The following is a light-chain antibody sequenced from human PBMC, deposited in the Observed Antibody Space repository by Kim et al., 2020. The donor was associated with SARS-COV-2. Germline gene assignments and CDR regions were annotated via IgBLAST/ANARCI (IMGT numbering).Light chain of an antibody. CDR2: AAS. CDR3: LQHNSYPLT. V-gene: IGKV1-9*01. J-gene: IGKJ4*01. Sequence: IQLTQSPSSLSASVGDRVTITCRASQGITTNLDWYQQKPGKAPKLLIYAASTSQSGVPSTFSGSGSGTDFTLTISSLQPEDFATYYCLQHNSYPLTFGGGTKVDIK. CDR1: QGITTN.